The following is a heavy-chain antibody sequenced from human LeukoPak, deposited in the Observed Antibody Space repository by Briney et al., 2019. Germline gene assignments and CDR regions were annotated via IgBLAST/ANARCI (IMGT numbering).Heavy chain of an antibody. Sequence: GRSLRLSCAASGFTFSSYGMHWVRQAPGKGLEWVAVISYDGSNKYYADSVKGRFTISRDNSKNTLYLQMNSLRAEDTAVYYCARGPIAAASYYFDYWGQGTLVTVSS. CDR3: ARGPIAAASYYFDY. J-gene: IGHJ4*02. D-gene: IGHD6-13*01. CDR2: ISYDGSNK. CDR1: GFTFSSYG. V-gene: IGHV3-30*03.